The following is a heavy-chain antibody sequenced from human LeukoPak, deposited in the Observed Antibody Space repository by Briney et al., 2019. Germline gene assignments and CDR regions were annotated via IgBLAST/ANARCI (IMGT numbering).Heavy chain of an antibody. J-gene: IGHJ4*02. CDR1: GFTFTTNA. Sequence: GGSLRLSCAASGFTFTTNAMSWVRQAPGKGLEWVSAISGRTGATYYADSEKGRFTTSRDNSKSTLYLQMDSLRAEDTAVYYCAKCGNSGCHLIDYWGQGTLVTVSS. V-gene: IGHV3-23*01. CDR2: ISGRTGAT. CDR3: AKCGNSGCHLIDY. D-gene: IGHD5-12*01.